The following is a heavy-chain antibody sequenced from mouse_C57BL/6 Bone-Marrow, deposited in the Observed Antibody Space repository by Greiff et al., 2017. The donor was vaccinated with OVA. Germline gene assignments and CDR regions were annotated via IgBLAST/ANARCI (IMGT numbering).Heavy chain of an antibody. J-gene: IGHJ3*01. D-gene: IGHD2-2*01. V-gene: IGHV14-2*01. Sequence: VQLQQSGAELVKPGASVKLSCTASGFNIKDYYMHWVKQRTEQGLEWIGRIDPEDGETTYAPKFQGKATITADTSSNTAYLQLSSLTSEDTAFYYCARSGYWCAYWGQGTLVTVSA. CDR3: ARSGYWCAY. CDR2: IDPEDGET. CDR1: GFNIKDYY.